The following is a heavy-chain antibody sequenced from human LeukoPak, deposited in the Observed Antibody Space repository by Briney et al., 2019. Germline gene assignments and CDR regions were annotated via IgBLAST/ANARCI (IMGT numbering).Heavy chain of an antibody. D-gene: IGHD2-2*01. CDR3: ASGPGYCSTTTCYGAYFDY. CDR2: IFHSGST. J-gene: IGHJ4*02. Sequence: SGTLSLTCAVSGGSISSSNWWSWVRQPPGKGLEWIGEIFHSGSTNYNPSLKSRVTISIDQSKNQFSLTLSSVTAADTAVYYCASGPGYCSTTTCYGAYFDYWGQGTLVTVSS. CDR1: GGSISSSNW. V-gene: IGHV4-4*02.